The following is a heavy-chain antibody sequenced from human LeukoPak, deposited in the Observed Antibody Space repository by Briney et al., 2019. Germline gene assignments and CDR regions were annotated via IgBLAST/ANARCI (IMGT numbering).Heavy chain of an antibody. Sequence: GASVKVSCKASGYTFTSYDINWVRQAPGQGLEWMGGIIPIFGTANYAQKFQGRVTITADESTSTAYMELSSLRSEDTAVYYCARNSYYYDSSGYAWGQGTLVTVSS. CDR1: GYTFTSYD. D-gene: IGHD3-22*01. CDR3: ARNSYYYDSSGYA. CDR2: IIPIFGTA. V-gene: IGHV1-69*13. J-gene: IGHJ5*02.